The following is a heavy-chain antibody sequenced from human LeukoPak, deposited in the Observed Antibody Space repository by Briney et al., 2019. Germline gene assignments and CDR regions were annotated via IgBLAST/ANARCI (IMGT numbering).Heavy chain of an antibody. J-gene: IGHJ4*02. V-gene: IGHV3-23*01. CDR2: ISGSGGST. CDR1: GFTFSSYA. CDR3: AKISAMIVAYYFDY. Sequence: PGGSLRLSCAASGFTFSSYAMSWVRQAPGKGLEWVSAISGSGGSTYYADSVKGRFSISRDNSKNTLYLQMNSLRAEDTAVYYCAKISAMIVAYYFDYWGRGTLVTVSS. D-gene: IGHD3-22*01.